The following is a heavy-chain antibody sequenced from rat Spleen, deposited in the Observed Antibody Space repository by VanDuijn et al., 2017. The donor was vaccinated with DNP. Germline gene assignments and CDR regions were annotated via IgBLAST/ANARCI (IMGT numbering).Heavy chain of an antibody. V-gene: IGHV3-3*01. CDR3: ARSLANWDYFDY. CDR2: INRAGSP. D-gene: IGHD5-1*01. CDR1: GYSITSSYR. Sequence: EVQLQESGPGLVKPSQSLSLTCSVTGYSITSSYRWNWIRKFPGNKLEWRGNINRAGSPNYNPSLKSRISITRNTSKNQFFLQVNSVTAEDTAAYYCARSLANWDYFDYWGQGVMVTVSS. J-gene: IGHJ2*01.